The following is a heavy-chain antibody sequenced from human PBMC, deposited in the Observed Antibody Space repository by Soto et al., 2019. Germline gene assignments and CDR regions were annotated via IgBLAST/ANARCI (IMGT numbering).Heavy chain of an antibody. D-gene: IGHD6-13*01. J-gene: IGHJ4*02. CDR1: GGSFSGYY. V-gene: IGHV4-34*01. CDR3: ARTYSSSWSPFDY. CDR2: INQSGGT. Sequence: QVQLLQWGAGLLKPSETLSLTCAVYGGSFSGYYWSWIRQPPGKGLEWIGEINQSGGTTYHPSLQRRVTISVDTSTNQFSLKLSSVTGAGTAVYYCARTYSSSWSPFDYWGQGTLVTVSS.